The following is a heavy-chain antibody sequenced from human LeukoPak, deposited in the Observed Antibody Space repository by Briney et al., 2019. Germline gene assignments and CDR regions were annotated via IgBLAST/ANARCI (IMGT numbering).Heavy chain of an antibody. CDR2: ISWNSGSI. D-gene: IGHD3-22*01. J-gene: IGHJ6*03. V-gene: IGHV3-9*01. Sequence: GGSLRLSCAASGFTFDDYAMHWVRQAPGKGLEWVSGISWNSGSIGYADSVKGRFTISRDNAKNSLYLQMNSLRAEDTALYYCARRNYDSSGGYYYYYYMDVWGKGTTVTISS. CDR3: ARRNYDSSGGYYYYYYMDV. CDR1: GFTFDDYA.